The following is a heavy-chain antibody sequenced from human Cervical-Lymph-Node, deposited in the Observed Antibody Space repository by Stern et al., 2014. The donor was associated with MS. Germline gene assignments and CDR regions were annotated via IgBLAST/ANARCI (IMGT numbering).Heavy chain of an antibody. CDR3: AQSSSFVTTRLNWFDP. D-gene: IGHD1-1*01. CDR1: GFSLRTSGVG. CDR2: IYLDDDK. V-gene: IGHV2-5*02. J-gene: IGHJ5*02. Sequence: QVTLKESGPTLVKPTQTLTLTCTFSGFSLRTSGVGVGWIRQPPGKAPEWLALIYLDDDKRYRPSLRNRLTITKDTFNNQVVLTMTNMDPVDTATYYCAQSSSFVTTRLNWFDPWGQGILVIVSS.